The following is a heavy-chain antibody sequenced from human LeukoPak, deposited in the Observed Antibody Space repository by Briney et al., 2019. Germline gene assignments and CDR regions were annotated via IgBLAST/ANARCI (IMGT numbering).Heavy chain of an antibody. CDR2: IKGDGSET. V-gene: IGHV3-7*01. J-gene: IGHJ6*03. CDR1: GSGFTFSEYW. Sequence: GGSLRLSCVASGSGFTFSEYWMGWVRQAPGERLEWVANIKGDGSETYYVDSVKGRFSVSRDNSKNSISLQMNSLRGDDTALYRCGRGAYCGGPSFFAVNYMDVGGKGTPVTVSS. D-gene: IGHD2-21*01. CDR3: GRGAYCGGPSFFAVNYMDV.